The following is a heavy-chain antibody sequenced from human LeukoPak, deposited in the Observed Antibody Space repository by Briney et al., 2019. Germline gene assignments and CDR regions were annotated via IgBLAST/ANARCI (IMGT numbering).Heavy chain of an antibody. V-gene: IGHV3-48*01. J-gene: IGHJ6*03. CDR3: ARTPSLDYYYMDV. CDR1: GFTFSSYS. Sequence: GGSLRLSCAASGFTFSSYSMNWVRQAPGKGLEWVSSISSSSSTIYYADSVKGRFTISRDNAKNSLYLQMNSLRAEDTAVYYCARTPSLDYYYMDVWGKGTTVTVSS. CDR2: ISSSSSTI.